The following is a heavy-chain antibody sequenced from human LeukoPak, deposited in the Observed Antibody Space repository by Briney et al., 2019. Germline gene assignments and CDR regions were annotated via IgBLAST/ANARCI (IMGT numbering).Heavy chain of an antibody. J-gene: IGHJ4*02. CDR3: AKGRGSSTYTFDY. D-gene: IGHD3-16*01. CDR1: GGTFSSYA. CDR2: IIPIFGTA. Sequence: SVKVSCKASGGTFSSYAISWVRQAPGQGLEWMGGIIPIFGTANYAQKFQGRVTITADESTGTAYMELSSLRSEDTAVYYCAKGRGSSTYTFDYWGQGTLVTGSS. V-gene: IGHV1-69*13.